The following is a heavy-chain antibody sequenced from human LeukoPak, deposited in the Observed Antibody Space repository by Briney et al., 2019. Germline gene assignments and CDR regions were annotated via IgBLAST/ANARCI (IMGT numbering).Heavy chain of an antibody. CDR3: ARDYTMTHAFDI. CDR1: GGTFSSYA. D-gene: IGHD3-22*01. CDR2: IIPIFGTA. Sequence: SVKVSCKASGGTFSSYAISWVRQAPGQGLEWMGGIIPIFGTANYAQKFQGRVTITADESTSTAYMELSSLRSEDTAVYYCARDYTMTHAFDIWGQGTLVTVSS. V-gene: IGHV1-69*13. J-gene: IGHJ3*02.